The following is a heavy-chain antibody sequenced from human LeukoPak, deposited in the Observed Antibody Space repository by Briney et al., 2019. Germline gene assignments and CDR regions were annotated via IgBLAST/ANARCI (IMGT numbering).Heavy chain of an antibody. Sequence: GGPLRLSCAASGFTFNTYNMNWVRQAPGQGLEWVSSITSSSSYIYYADSVKGRFTISRDNAKNTLYLQMNTLRAEDTAVYYCASYYDTSGHYVDYWGQGTLVTVSS. CDR2: ITSSSSYI. J-gene: IGHJ4*02. CDR1: GFTFNTYN. D-gene: IGHD3-22*01. V-gene: IGHV3-21*01. CDR3: ASYYDTSGHYVDY.